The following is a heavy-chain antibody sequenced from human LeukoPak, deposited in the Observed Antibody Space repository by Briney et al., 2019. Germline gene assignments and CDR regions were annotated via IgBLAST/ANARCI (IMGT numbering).Heavy chain of an antibody. CDR1: GFTFRSYW. CDR2: ISQGGTKQ. Sequence: GGSLRLSCAVSGFTFRSYWMSWLRQAPGKGLECVASISQGGTKQCYVDSVRGRFTISRDDAKNSVYLQMNNLRVQDTGVYYCLRRDLFDYWGQGTLVTVSS. V-gene: IGHV3-7*03. J-gene: IGHJ4*02. CDR3: LRRDLFDY. D-gene: IGHD5-24*01.